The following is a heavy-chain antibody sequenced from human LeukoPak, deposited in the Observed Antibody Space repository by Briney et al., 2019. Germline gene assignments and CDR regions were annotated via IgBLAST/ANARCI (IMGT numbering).Heavy chain of an antibody. CDR3: AREENYYYGMDV. CDR1: GFTFSSYE. V-gene: IGHV3-48*03. D-gene: IGHD5-24*01. Sequence: GGSLRLSCAASGFTFSSYEMNWVRQAPGKGLEWVSYISSSGITIYYADSVKGRFTISRDNAKNSLYLQMNSLRAEDTAVYYCAREENYYYGMDVWGQGTTVTVSS. J-gene: IGHJ6*02. CDR2: ISSSGITI.